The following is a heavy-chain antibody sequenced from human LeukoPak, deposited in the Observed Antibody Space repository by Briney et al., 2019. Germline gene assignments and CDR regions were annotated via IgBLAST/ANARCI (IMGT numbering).Heavy chain of an antibody. D-gene: IGHD4-17*01. J-gene: IGHJ5*02. CDR2: IYYSGST. V-gene: IGHV4-39*07. CDR3: AREGLLRFRDDYGDYVPRGWFDP. Sequence: SETLSLTCTVSGGSISSSSYYWGWIRQPPGKGLEWIGSIYYSGSTYYNPSLKSRVTISVDTSKNQFSLKLSSVTAADTAVYYCAREGLLRFRDDYGDYVPRGWFDPWGQGTLVTVSS. CDR1: GGSISSSSYY.